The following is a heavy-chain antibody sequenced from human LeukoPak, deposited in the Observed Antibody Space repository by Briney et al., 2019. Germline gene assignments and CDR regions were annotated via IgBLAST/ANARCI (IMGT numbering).Heavy chain of an antibody. D-gene: IGHD3-9*01. CDR1: GYTFTGCY. CDR3: ARGWTRILVIPDY. CDR2: INPNSGGT. Sequence: ASVTVSCKASGYTFTGCYMHWVRQAPGQGLEWMGWINPNSGGTNYAQKFQGRVTMTRDTSISTAYMELSRLRSDDTAVYYCARGWTRILVIPDYWGQGTLVTVSS. V-gene: IGHV1-2*02. J-gene: IGHJ4*02.